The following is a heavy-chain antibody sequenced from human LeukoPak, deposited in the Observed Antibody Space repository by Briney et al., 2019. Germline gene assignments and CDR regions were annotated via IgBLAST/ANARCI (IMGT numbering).Heavy chain of an antibody. Sequence: SETLSLTCTVSGGSISSYYWSWLRQPPGKGLEWIGYIYYSGSTNYNPSLKSRVTISVDTSKNQFSLKLSSVTAADTAVYYCARDNSGYVGAFDFWGQGTLVTVSS. D-gene: IGHD5-12*01. CDR1: GGSISSYY. CDR3: ARDNSGYVGAFDF. J-gene: IGHJ4*02. CDR2: IYYSGST. V-gene: IGHV4-59*01.